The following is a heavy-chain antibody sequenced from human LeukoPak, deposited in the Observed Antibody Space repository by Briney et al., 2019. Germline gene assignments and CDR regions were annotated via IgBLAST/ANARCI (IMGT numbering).Heavy chain of an antibody. Sequence: SETLSLTCTVSGGSISSSSYYWGWIRQPPGKGLEWIGSIYYSGSTYYNPSLKSRVTISVDTSKNQFSLKLSSVTAADTAVYYCARHRGAARPDDWFNPWGQGTLVTVSS. CDR1: GGSISSSSYY. J-gene: IGHJ5*02. CDR3: ARHRGAARPDDWFNP. D-gene: IGHD6-6*01. CDR2: IYYSGST. V-gene: IGHV4-39*01.